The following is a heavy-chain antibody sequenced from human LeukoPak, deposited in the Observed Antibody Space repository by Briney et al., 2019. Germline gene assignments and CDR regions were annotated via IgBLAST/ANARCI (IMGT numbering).Heavy chain of an antibody. CDR3: ARGYGYFGYYYYGMDV. Sequence: PSETLSLTCAVYGGSFSGYYWSWIRQPPGKGLEWIGEINHSGSTNYNPSLKSRVTISVDTSKNQFSLKLSSVTAADMAVYYCARGYGYFGYYYYGMDVWGQGTTVTVAS. J-gene: IGHJ6*02. CDR1: GGSFSGYY. CDR2: INHSGST. D-gene: IGHD4-17*01. V-gene: IGHV4-34*01.